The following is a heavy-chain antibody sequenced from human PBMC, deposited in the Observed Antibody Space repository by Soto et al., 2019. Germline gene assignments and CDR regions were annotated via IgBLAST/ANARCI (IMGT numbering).Heavy chain of an antibody. Sequence: QVQLVQSGAEVKKPGASVKVSCKASGYIFTRYTMHWVRQAPGQRLEWMGRINVGNGNTRYSQRLQGRVTITWDTSANTAHMELSSLRSEDTAVYYCARLEIVLVPADIPIGFDYWGQGTLVTVSS. CDR3: ARLEIVLVPADIPIGFDY. CDR1: GYIFTRYT. J-gene: IGHJ4*02. D-gene: IGHD2-2*01. V-gene: IGHV1-3*01. CDR2: INVGNGNT.